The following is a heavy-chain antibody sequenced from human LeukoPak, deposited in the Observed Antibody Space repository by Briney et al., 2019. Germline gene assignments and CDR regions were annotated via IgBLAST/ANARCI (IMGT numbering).Heavy chain of an antibody. CDR2: IYYSGST. D-gene: IGHD1-1*01. V-gene: IGHV4-59*01. CDR3: ARADWNGGWFDP. Sequence: PSETLSLTCTVSGGSISSYYWSWIRQPPRKGLEWIGYIYYSGSTNYNPSLKSRVTISVDTSKNRFSLKLSSVTAADTAVYYCARADWNGGWFDPWGQGTLVTVSS. J-gene: IGHJ5*02. CDR1: GGSISSYY.